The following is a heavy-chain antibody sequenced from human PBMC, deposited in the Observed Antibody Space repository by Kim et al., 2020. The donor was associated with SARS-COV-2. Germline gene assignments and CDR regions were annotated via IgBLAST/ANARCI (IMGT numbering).Heavy chain of an antibody. CDR3: ARDRTADGNSHFQH. D-gene: IGHD6-13*01. V-gene: IGHV3-21*04. CDR1: GFTFSSYS. Sequence: GGSLRLSCAASGFTFSSYSMNWVRQAPGKGLEWVSYISSSSSYIYYADSVKGRFTISRDNAKNSLYLQMNSLRAEDTAVYYCARDRTADGNSHFQHWGQGTLVTVSS. CDR2: ISSSSSYI. J-gene: IGHJ1*01.